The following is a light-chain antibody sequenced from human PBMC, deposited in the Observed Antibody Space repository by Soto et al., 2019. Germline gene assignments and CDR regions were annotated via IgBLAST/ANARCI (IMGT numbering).Light chain of an antibody. CDR2: GAS. V-gene: IGKV3-20*01. J-gene: IGKJ2*02. CDR1: QSVSSSY. Sequence: EIVLTQSPGTLSLSPGERATLSCRASQSVSSSYLAWYQQKPGQAPRLLIYGASSRATGIPDRFSGSGSGTDFTLTISRLEPEDFAVYYCQQYRSSPGTFGQGTNLEIK. CDR3: QQYRSSPGT.